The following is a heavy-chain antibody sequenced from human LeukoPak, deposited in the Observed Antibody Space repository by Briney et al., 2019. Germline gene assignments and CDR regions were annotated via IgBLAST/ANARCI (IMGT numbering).Heavy chain of an antibody. D-gene: IGHD3-10*01. CDR1: GYSFTSYW. CDR3: ARGSYYVSGRGSGMDV. J-gene: IGHJ6*02. CDR2: IYPGDSDT. Sequence: GASLKISCEGSGYSFTSYWIGWVRQMPGKGLEWMGIIYPGDSDTRYSPSFQGQVTISADKSISTAYLQWSSLKASDAAIYYCARGSYYVSGRGSGMDVGGQGTTFTVS. V-gene: IGHV5-51*01.